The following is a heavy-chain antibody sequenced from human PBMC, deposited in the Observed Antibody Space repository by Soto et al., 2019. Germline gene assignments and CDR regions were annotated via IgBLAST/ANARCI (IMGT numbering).Heavy chain of an antibody. V-gene: IGHV3-74*01. CDR1: GFTFRSYW. J-gene: IGHJ4*02. Sequence: PGGSLRLSCAASGFTFRSYWMQWVRQAPVNGLVFVSCINSYFSSTSYADSVKGRFTISRYNAKNTLYLQMNSLRAYDTAVYYCESCGSSLNFDSWGQGTLVTVSS. CDR3: ESCGSSLNFDS. D-gene: IGHD6-6*01. CDR2: INSYFSST.